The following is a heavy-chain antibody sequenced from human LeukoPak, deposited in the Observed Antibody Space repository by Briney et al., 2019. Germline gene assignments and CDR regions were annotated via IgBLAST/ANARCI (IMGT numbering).Heavy chain of an antibody. Sequence: SGGSLRLSCAASGFTFRNYVIDWVRQAQGKGLEWVAVTSSDLNVKLYADSVKGRFTISRDNSKYTLYLQMNSLRAEDTAVYYCARDSAYCGGDCGSDYWGQGTLVTVSS. CDR1: GFTFRNYV. CDR3: ARDSAYCGGDCGSDY. V-gene: IGHV3-30-3*01. CDR2: TSSDLNVK. D-gene: IGHD2-21*02. J-gene: IGHJ4*02.